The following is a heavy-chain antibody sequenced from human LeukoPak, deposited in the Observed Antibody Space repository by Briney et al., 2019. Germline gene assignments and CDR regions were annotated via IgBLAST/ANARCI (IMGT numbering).Heavy chain of an antibody. V-gene: IGHV1-2*02. CDR1: GYTFTGYY. CDR3: ARGMMYYDFWSGPDY. Sequence: ASVKVSCKASGYTFTGYYMHWVRQAPGQGLEWMGWINPNSGGTNYAQKLQGRVTMTTDTSTSTAYMELRSLRSDDTAVYYCARGMMYYDFWSGPDYWGQGTLVTVSS. CDR2: INPNSGGT. D-gene: IGHD3-3*01. J-gene: IGHJ4*02.